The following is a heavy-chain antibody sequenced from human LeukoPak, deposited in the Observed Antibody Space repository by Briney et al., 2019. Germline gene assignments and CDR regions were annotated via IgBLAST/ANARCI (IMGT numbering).Heavy chain of an antibody. Sequence: PSETLSLTCTVSGGSISSGDYYWSWIRQPPGKGLEWIGYIYYSGSTYYNPSLKSRVTISVDTSKNQFSLKLSSVTAADTAVYYCARVVEVPAASGMDVWGKGTTVTVSS. J-gene: IGHJ6*04. D-gene: IGHD2-2*01. CDR1: GGSISSGDYY. CDR3: ARVVEVPAASGMDV. V-gene: IGHV4-30-4*01. CDR2: IYYSGST.